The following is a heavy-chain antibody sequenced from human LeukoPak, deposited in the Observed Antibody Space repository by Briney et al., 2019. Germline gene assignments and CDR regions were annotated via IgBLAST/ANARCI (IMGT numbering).Heavy chain of an antibody. Sequence: QPGGSLRLSCAASGFTFTNYAMTWVRQAPGKGLEWVSAIDNSGTYYADSVKGRFTISRDNSKNTLFLQMNSLRAEDTAVYYCTKDIAAAGGPCAYWGRGTLVTVSS. V-gene: IGHV3-23*01. D-gene: IGHD6-13*01. J-gene: IGHJ4*02. CDR3: TKDIAAAGGPCAY. CDR2: IDNSGT. CDR1: GFTFTNYA.